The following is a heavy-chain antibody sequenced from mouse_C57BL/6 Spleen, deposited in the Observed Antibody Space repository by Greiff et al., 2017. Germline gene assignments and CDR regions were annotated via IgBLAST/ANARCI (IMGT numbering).Heavy chain of an antibody. J-gene: IGHJ3*01. CDR1: GYTFTSYW. Sequence: QVQLQQPGAELVKPGASVKLSCKASGYTFTSYWMHWVKQRPGQGLAWIGMIHPNSGSTNYNEKFKSKATLTVDKSSSIAYMQLSSLTSEDSAVYYCARAAQAAWFAYWGQGTLVTVSA. CDR2: IHPNSGST. V-gene: IGHV1-64*01. CDR3: ARAAQAAWFAY. D-gene: IGHD3-2*02.